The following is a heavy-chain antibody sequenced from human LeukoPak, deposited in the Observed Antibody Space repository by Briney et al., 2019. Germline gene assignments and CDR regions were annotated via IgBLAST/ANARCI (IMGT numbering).Heavy chain of an antibody. CDR2: IGTSVSSI. J-gene: IGHJ4*02. D-gene: IGHD1-26*01. CDR3: AKRAMNSGSPREFDY. V-gene: IGHV3-23*01. Sequence: GASLRLSCAASGFTFSTYAMHWVRQAPGRGLEWVSAIGTSVSSIYYADSVKGRFTISRDKSKKTVYLQMNNLRGDDTAVYYCAKRAMNSGSPREFDYWGQGTLVTVSS. CDR1: GFTFSTYA.